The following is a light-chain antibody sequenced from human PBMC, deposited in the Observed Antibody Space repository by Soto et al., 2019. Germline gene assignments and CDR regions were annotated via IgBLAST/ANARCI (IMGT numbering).Light chain of an antibody. Sequence: DIRMTQSPSSLSASVGDRVTITCRARQAISNYLNLYQQTPGKAPKLLIYAASKLQSGVPSRFSGSGSRTDFTLAISSLQPEDFATYNWQQSYSIPIAFGQGTRLEIK. CDR2: AAS. J-gene: IGKJ5*01. CDR1: QAISNY. CDR3: QQSYSIPIA. V-gene: IGKV1-39*01.